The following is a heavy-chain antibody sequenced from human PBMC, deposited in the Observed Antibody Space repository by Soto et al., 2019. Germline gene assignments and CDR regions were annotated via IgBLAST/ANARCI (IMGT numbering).Heavy chain of an antibody. CDR1: GGSFSGYY. D-gene: IGHD3-22*01. J-gene: IGHJ3*02. CDR2: INHSGST. CDR3: ARSQYDSSGYHDAFDI. V-gene: IGHV4-34*01. Sequence: LSETLSLTCAVYGGSFSGYYWSWIRQPPGKGLEWIGEINHSGSTNYNPSLKSRVTISVDTSKNQFSLKLSSVTAADTAVYYCARSQYDSSGYHDAFDIWGQGTLVTVSS.